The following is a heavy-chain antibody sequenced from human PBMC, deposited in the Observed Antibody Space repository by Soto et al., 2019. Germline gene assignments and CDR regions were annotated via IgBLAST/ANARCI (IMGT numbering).Heavy chain of an antibody. CDR2: ISYDGSNK. Sequence: GGSLRLSCAASGFTFSSYAMHWVRQAPGKGLEWVAVISYDGSNKYYADSVKGRFTISRDNSKNTLYLQMNRLRAKDAAEYYCARDREQPLDYWGQGTVVTVS. CDR3: ARDREQPLDY. V-gene: IGHV3-30-3*01. J-gene: IGHJ4*02. CDR1: GFTFSSYA. D-gene: IGHD6-13*01.